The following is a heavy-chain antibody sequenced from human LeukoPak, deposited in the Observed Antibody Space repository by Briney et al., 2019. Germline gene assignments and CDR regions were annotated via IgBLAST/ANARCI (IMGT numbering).Heavy chain of an antibody. J-gene: IGHJ5*02. CDR2: ISAYNGNT. Sequence: ASVKVSCKASGYTFTSYGISWVRQAPGQGLEWMGWISAYNGNTNYAQKLQGRVTMTTGTSTSTAYMELRSLRSDDTAVYYCARDPMVRGVITRKNWFDPWGQGTLVTVSS. V-gene: IGHV1-18*01. CDR3: ARDPMVRGVITRKNWFDP. CDR1: GYTFTSYG. D-gene: IGHD3-10*01.